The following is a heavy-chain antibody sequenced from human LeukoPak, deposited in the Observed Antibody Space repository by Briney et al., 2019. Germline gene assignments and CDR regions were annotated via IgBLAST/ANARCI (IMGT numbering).Heavy chain of an antibody. V-gene: IGHV3-21*01. J-gene: IGHJ3*02. CDR2: ISSSSSYI. CDR3: ARDKGGYGAFDI. Sequence: PGGSLRLSCAASGFTFSSYAMHWVRQAPGKGLEWVSSISSSSSYIYYADSVKGRFTISRDNAKNSLYLQMNSLRAEDTAVYYCARDKGGYGAFDIWGQGTMVTVSS. D-gene: IGHD3-22*01. CDR1: GFTFSSYA.